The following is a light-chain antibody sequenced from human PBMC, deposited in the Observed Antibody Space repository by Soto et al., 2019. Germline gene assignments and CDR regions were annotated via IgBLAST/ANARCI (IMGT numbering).Light chain of an antibody. J-gene: IGKJ1*01. CDR2: GAS. V-gene: IGKV3D-15*01. Sequence: EIVLTQSPDTLSVSPGERATLSCRASQSVSTSYLAWYQQKPGQAPRLLISGASSRAAGIPDRFSASGSGTEFTLTISSLQSEDFAVYYCQQYNNWPWTFGQGTKVDIK. CDR3: QQYNNWPWT. CDR1: QSVSTSY.